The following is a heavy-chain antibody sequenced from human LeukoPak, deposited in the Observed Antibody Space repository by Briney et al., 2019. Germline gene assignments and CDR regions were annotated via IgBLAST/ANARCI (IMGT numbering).Heavy chain of an antibody. V-gene: IGHV3-21*01. Sequence: GGSLRLSCAASGFTFSSYGMHWVRQAPGKGLEWVSSISSGSSYIYYADSVKGRFTISRDNAKNSLYLQMNSLRAEDTAVYYCARVLWGGDYYYMDVWGKGTTVTVSS. J-gene: IGHJ6*03. CDR2: ISSGSSYI. CDR1: GFTFSSYG. D-gene: IGHD1-26*01. CDR3: ARVLWGGDYYYMDV.